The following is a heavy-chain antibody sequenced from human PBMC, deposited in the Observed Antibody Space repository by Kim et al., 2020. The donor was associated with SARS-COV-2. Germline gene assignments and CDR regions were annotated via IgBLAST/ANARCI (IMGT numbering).Heavy chain of an antibody. V-gene: IGHV3-7*03. CDR1: GFTFSSYW. D-gene: IGHD6-19*01. Sequence: GGSLRLSCAASGFTFSSYWMSWVRQAPGKGLEWVANIKQDGSEKYYVDSVKGRFTISRDNAKNSLYLQMNSLRAEDTAVYYCARGAYSSGWTPYYYYGMDVWGQGTTVTVSS. J-gene: IGHJ6*02. CDR2: IKQDGSEK. CDR3: ARGAYSSGWTPYYYYGMDV.